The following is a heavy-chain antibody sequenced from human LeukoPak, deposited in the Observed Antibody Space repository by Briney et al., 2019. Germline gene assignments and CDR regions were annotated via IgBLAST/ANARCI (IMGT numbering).Heavy chain of an antibody. Sequence: GGSLRLSCAASGFTFDDYGMSWVRQAPGKGLEWVSGINWNGGSTGYADSVKGRFTISRDNAKNSLYLQMYSLRAEDTALYYCARDSDDLWSGYYRHWGQGTLVIVSS. CDR2: INWNGGST. V-gene: IGHV3-20*04. D-gene: IGHD3-3*01. CDR3: ARDSDDLWSGYYRH. J-gene: IGHJ4*02. CDR1: GFTFDDYG.